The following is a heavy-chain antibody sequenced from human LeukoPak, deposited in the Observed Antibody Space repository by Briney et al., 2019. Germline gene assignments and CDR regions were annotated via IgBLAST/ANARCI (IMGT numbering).Heavy chain of an antibody. Sequence: PGGSLRLSCAASGFTFSSYWMHWVRQAPGKGLVWVSRINSDGSSTSYADSVKGRFTLSRDNAKNTLYLQMNSLRAEDTAVYYCARVVDIHDFWSGYYDYWGQGTLVTVSS. V-gene: IGHV3-74*01. CDR3: ARVVDIHDFWSGYYDY. CDR1: GFTFSSYW. J-gene: IGHJ4*02. CDR2: INSDGSST. D-gene: IGHD3-3*01.